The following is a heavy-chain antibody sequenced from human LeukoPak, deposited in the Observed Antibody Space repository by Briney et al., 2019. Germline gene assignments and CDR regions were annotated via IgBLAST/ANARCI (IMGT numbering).Heavy chain of an antibody. CDR1: GFTFSDYA. V-gene: IGHV3-49*04. CDR2: IRNKPNGETT. D-gene: IGHD3-22*01. Sequence: GGSLRLSCTASGFTFSDYAMSWVRQAPGEGLEWIGFIRNKPNGETTEYAASVKGRFTISRDDSKSIAHLQMNSLKSEDTAVYYCSRFYSSGWASGAFDIWGQGTMVTVSS. J-gene: IGHJ3*02. CDR3: SRFYSSGWASGAFDI.